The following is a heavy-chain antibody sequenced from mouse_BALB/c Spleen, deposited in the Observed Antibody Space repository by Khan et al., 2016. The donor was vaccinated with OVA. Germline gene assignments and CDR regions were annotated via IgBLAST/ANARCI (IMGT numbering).Heavy chain of an antibody. CDR3: ARDRIDY. CDR1: GYTFTSYW. V-gene: IGHV1-7*01. CDR2: INPTSGYT. Sequence: QVQLQQSGAELAKPGASVKISCTASGYTFTSYWMHWIKQRPGQGLEWIGYINPTSGYTDYNQKFKDKATLTADQSSSTASMQLSSVTSNDSAVDYGARDRIDYWGQGTALTVSS. J-gene: IGHJ2*01.